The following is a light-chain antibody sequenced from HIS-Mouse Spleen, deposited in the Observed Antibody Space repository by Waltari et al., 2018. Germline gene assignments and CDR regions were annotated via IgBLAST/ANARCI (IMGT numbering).Light chain of an antibody. V-gene: IGLV2-14*03. J-gene: IGLJ2*01. CDR3: SSYTSSSFNVV. Sequence: QSALTQPASVSGSPGQSITISCTGTSSDVGGYNYVSWYQQHPGKAPKLMIYDVSNRPSGVSNRFSGAKSGNTGSLTISRRQAEDEADYYCSSYTSSSFNVVFGGGTKLTVL. CDR2: DVS. CDR1: SSDVGGYNY.